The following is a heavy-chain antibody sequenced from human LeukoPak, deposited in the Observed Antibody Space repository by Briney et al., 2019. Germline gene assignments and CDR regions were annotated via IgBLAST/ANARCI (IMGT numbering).Heavy chain of an antibody. Sequence: KSSETLSLTCTISGGSITNNYWSWIRQPPGKGLEWIGYIYYSGSTNYNPSLKSRVTISVDTSKNQFSLKLSSVTAADTAVYYCARSSRDGYNLVRFDPWGQGTLITVSS. J-gene: IGHJ5*02. CDR1: GGSITNNY. D-gene: IGHD5-24*01. CDR2: IYYSGST. V-gene: IGHV4-59*01. CDR3: ARSSRDGYNLVRFDP.